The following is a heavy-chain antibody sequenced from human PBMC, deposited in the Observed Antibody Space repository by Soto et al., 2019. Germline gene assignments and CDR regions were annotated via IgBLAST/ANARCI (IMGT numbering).Heavy chain of an antibody. CDR1: GYTFTSYG. J-gene: IGHJ4*02. CDR3: ATAGSGYYTGSDSPDY. D-gene: IGHD3-3*01. V-gene: IGHV1-18*01. CDR2: ISAYNGNT. Sequence: ASVKVSCKASGYTFTSYGISWVRQAPGQGLEWMGWISAYNGNTNYAQKLQGRVTMTTDTSTSTAYMELRSLRSDDTAVYYCATAGSGYYTGSDSPDYWGQGTLVTVSS.